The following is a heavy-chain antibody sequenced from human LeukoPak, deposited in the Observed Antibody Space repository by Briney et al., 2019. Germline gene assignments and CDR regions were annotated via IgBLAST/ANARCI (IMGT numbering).Heavy chain of an antibody. CDR2: INWNGGST. CDR3: ARDDSGSYLEGAFDI. D-gene: IGHD1-26*01. V-gene: IGHV3-20*04. J-gene: IGHJ3*02. Sequence: PGGSLRLSCAASGFTFDDYGMSWVRQAPGKGLEWVSGINWNGGSTGYADSVKGRFTISRDNSKNMLYLQMNSLRAEDTALYYCARDDSGSYLEGAFDIWGQGTMVTVSS. CDR1: GFTFDDYG.